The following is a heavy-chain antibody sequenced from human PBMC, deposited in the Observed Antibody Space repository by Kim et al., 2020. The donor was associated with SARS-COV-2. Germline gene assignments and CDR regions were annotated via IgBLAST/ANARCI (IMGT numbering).Heavy chain of an antibody. J-gene: IGHJ4*02. Sequence: YYADSVKGRFTISRDNSKNTLYLQMNSLRAEDTAVYYCATYGSGSYPLNYWGQGTLVTVSS. CDR3: ATYGSGSYPLNY. D-gene: IGHD3-10*01. V-gene: IGHV3-30*02.